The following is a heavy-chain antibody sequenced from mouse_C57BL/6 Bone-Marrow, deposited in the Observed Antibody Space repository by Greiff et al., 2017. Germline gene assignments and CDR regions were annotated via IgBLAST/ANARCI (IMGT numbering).Heavy chain of an antibody. Sequence: VQLKESGPELVKPGASVKISCKASGYSFTGYYMNWVKQSPEKSLEWIGEINPSTGGTTYNQKFKAKATLTVDKSSSTAYMQLKSLTSEDSAVYYCARRIIGSSPYAMDYWGQGTSVTVSS. CDR1: GYSFTGYY. J-gene: IGHJ4*01. CDR2: INPSTGGT. V-gene: IGHV1-42*01. D-gene: IGHD1-1*01. CDR3: ARRIIGSSPYAMDY.